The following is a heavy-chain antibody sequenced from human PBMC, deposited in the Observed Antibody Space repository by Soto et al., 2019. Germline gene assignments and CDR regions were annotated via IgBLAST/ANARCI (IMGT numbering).Heavy chain of an antibody. V-gene: IGHV1-18*01. CDR3: ASVSIAAAGSYYYYGMDV. CDR1: GYTFTSYG. CDR2: ISAYNGNT. J-gene: IGHJ6*02. D-gene: IGHD6-13*01. Sequence: ASVKVSCKASGYTFTSYGISWVRQAPGQGLEWMGWISAYNGNTNYAQKLQGRVTMTTDTSTSTAYMELRSLRSDDTAVYYCASVSIAAAGSYYYYGMDVWGQGTTVTVSS.